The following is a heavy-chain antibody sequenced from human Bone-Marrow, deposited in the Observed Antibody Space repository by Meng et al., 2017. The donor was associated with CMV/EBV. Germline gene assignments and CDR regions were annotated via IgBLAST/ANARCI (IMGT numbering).Heavy chain of an antibody. CDR3: ARKLTPYYYGLDV. D-gene: IGHD3-9*01. V-gene: IGHV3-74*01. CDR1: GFTFSSHW. Sequence: GGSLRLSCAASGFTFSSHWMHWVRQAPGEGLVWVSLINSVGSFATYADSVEGRFTVSRDNAKNTLYLQMSSLRAEDTAVYYCARKLTPYYYGLDVWGQGTTVTFSS. J-gene: IGHJ6*02. CDR2: INSVGSFA.